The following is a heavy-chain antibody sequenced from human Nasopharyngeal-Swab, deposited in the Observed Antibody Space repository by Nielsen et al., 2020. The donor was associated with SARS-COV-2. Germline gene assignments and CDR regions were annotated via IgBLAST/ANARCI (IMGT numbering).Heavy chain of an antibody. CDR2: MNPNSGNT. D-gene: IGHD3-22*01. V-gene: IGHV1-8*01. CDR3: ARSDSSGYYLYYYGMDV. J-gene: IGHJ6*02. Sequence: WVRLATGLELVWMGWMNPNSGNTGYAQKFQGRVTMTRNTSISTAYMELSSLRSEDTAVYYCARSDSSGYYLYYYGMDVWGQGTTVTVSS.